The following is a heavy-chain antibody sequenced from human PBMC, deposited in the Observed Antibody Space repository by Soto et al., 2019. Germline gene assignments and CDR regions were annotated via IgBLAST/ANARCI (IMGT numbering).Heavy chain of an antibody. J-gene: IGHJ4*02. Sequence: GGSLRLSCAASGFTFSSCAMHWVRQAPGKGLEWVALISYDGSNKYYADSVKGRFTISRDNSKNTLYLQMNSLRAEDTAVYYCARIIVGAHFDYWGQGTLVTVSS. D-gene: IGHD1-26*01. V-gene: IGHV3-30-3*01. CDR3: ARIIVGAHFDY. CDR1: GFTFSSCA. CDR2: ISYDGSNK.